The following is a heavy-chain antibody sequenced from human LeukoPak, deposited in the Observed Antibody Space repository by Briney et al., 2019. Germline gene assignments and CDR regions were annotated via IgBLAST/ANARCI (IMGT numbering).Heavy chain of an antibody. V-gene: IGHV4-34*01. CDR2: INHSGST. CDR3: ARGYSGYSYVYYFDY. J-gene: IGHJ4*02. Sequence: KTSETLSLTCAVYGGSFSGYYWSWIRQPPGKGLEWIGEINHSGSTNYNPSLKSRVTISVDTSKNQFSLKLSSVTAADTPVYYCARGYSGYSYVYYFDYWGQGTLVTVSS. D-gene: IGHD5-18*01. CDR1: GGSFSGYY.